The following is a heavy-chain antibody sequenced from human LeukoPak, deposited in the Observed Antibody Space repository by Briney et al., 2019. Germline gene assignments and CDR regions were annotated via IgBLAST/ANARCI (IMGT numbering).Heavy chain of an antibody. Sequence: ASVKVSCTASGYTFTRYDINCVRQAPGQGLEWMGWMNPNSGNTGYAQKFQGRVTMTRNTSINTAYMELSSLRSEDTAVYCCARAGDYGDYWGQGTLVTVSS. CDR1: GYTFTRYD. CDR2: MNPNSGNT. CDR3: ARAGDYGDY. D-gene: IGHD3-10*01. J-gene: IGHJ4*02. V-gene: IGHV1-8*01.